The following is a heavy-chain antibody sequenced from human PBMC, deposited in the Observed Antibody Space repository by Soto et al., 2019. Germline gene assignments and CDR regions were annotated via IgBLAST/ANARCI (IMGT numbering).Heavy chain of an antibody. Sequence: SETLSLTCTVSGGSVSSGSYYWSWIRQPPGKGLEWIGYICYSGSTNYNPSLKSRVTISVDTSKNQFSLKLSSVNAADTAVYYCAGLGGGYYGMDVWGQGTTVTVSS. CDR3: AGLGGGYYGMDV. D-gene: IGHD3-16*01. CDR1: GGSVSSGSYY. V-gene: IGHV4-61*01. CDR2: ICYSGST. J-gene: IGHJ6*02.